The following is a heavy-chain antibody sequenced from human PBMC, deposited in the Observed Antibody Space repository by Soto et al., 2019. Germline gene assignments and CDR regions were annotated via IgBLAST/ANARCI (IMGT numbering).Heavy chain of an antibody. CDR3: ARDRGGSGWPYFFDY. J-gene: IGHJ4*02. D-gene: IGHD6-19*01. CDR2: INAGNGNT. V-gene: IGHV1-3*05. Sequence: QVQLVQSGAEEKKPGASVKVSCKASGYTFTSYAMHWVRQAPGQRLEWMGWINAGNGNTKYSQKFQGRVTITRDTSASTAYMELSSLRSEDTAVYYCARDRGGSGWPYFFDYWGQGTLVTVSS. CDR1: GYTFTSYA.